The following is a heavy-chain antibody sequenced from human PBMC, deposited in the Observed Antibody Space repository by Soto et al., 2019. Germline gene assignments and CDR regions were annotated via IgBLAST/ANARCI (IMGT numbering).Heavy chain of an antibody. CDR3: AKLSCTSSTCYFPGWFDP. V-gene: IGHV4-31*03. CDR1: GDSISGGASF. D-gene: IGHD2-2*01. J-gene: IGHJ5*02. CDR2: VYYSGSS. Sequence: QVQLQESGPGLVKPSETLSLTCTVSGDSISGGASFWSWIRQPPGKGLEWIANVYYSGSSYYNPSLKSRLTISVDTTKYQFSLKMKSMTAADTAVYYCAKLSCTSSTCYFPGWFDPWGQGTLVTVSS.